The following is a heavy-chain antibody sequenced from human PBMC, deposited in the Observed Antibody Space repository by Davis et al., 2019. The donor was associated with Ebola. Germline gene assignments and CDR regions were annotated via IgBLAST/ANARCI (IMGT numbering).Heavy chain of an antibody. CDR3: TRGETDGSGS. V-gene: IGHV3-23*01. D-gene: IGHD3-10*01. J-gene: IGHJ4*02. CDR1: GLTFSSYA. Sequence: GESLKISCAASGLTFSSYAMSWVRQAPGKGLEWVSGISGSGGSTYYADSVKGRFTISRDNSKNTLYLQMNSLKTEDTAVYYCTRGETDGSGSWGQGTLVTVSS. CDR2: ISGSGGST.